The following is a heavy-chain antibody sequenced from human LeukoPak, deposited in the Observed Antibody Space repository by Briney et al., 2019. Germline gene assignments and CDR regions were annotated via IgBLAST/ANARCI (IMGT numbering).Heavy chain of an antibody. CDR1: GFTFSSYG. D-gene: IGHD4-23*01. CDR3: ASERWSHFDY. J-gene: IGHJ4*02. Sequence: GGSLRLSCAASGFTFSSYGMHWVRQAPGKGLEWVAVISYDGSNKYYADSVKGQFTISRDNSKNTLYLQMNSLRAEDTAVYYCASERWSHFDYWGQGTLVTVSS. V-gene: IGHV3-30*03. CDR2: ISYDGSNK.